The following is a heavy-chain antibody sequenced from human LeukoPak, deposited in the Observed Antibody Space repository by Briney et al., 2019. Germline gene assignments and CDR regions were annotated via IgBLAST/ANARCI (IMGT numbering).Heavy chain of an antibody. V-gene: IGHV3-21*01. CDR1: GFTFSSYS. CDR2: ISSSSSYI. D-gene: IGHD3-9*01. J-gene: IGHJ4*02. CDR3: ARCRGGLRYFDWLLD. Sequence: GGSLRLSCAASGFTFSSYSMNWVRQAPGKGLEWVSSISSSSSYIYYADSVKGRFTISRDNAKNSLYLQMNSLRAEDTAVYYCARCRGGLRYFDWLLDWGQGTLVTVSS.